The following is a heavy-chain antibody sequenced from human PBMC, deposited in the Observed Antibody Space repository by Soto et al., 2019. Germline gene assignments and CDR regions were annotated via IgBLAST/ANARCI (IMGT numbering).Heavy chain of an antibody. V-gene: IGHV3-30*18. CDR3: AKEEYRGSSFDH. CDR2: ISHDGNNR. D-gene: IGHD1-26*01. J-gene: IGHJ4*02. Sequence: QVQLVESGGGVVQPGRSLRLSCAASGFTFSRYGMHWVRQAPGKGPEWVARISHDGNNRFYADSVKGRFTISRDNSKDTLYLQVNSLRPEDTAVFYCAKEEYRGSSFDHWGQGALVTVSS. CDR1: GFTFSRYG.